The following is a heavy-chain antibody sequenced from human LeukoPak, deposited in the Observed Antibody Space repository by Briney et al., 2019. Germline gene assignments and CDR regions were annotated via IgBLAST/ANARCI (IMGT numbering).Heavy chain of an antibody. CDR1: GYTFTSYA. D-gene: IGHD3-22*01. J-gene: IGHJ5*02. Sequence: ASVKVSCKASGYTFTSYAMNWVRQAPGQGLEWMGWISAYNGNTNYAQKLQGRVTMTTDTSTSTAYMELRSLRSDDTAVYYCARGGSSYYYDSSGYWLRPPTYNWFDPWGQGTLVTVSS. CDR3: ARGGSSYYYDSSGYWLRPPTYNWFDP. V-gene: IGHV1-18*01. CDR2: ISAYNGNT.